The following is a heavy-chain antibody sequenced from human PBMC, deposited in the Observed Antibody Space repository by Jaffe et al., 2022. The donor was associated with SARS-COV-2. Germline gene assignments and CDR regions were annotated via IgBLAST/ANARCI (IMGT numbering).Heavy chain of an antibody. CDR1: GFTFSNAW. CDR2: IKSKVDGGTT. D-gene: IGHD5-18*01. Sequence: EVQLVESGGGLVKPGGSLRLSCAASGFTFSNAWMNWVRQAPGKGLEWVGRIKSKVDGGTTHYAAPVKGRFTISRDDSQNTVYLQMNSLKTEDTAVYYCATGGYFHDFWGQGTLVTVS. CDR3: ATGGYFHDF. V-gene: IGHV3-15*01. J-gene: IGHJ4*02.